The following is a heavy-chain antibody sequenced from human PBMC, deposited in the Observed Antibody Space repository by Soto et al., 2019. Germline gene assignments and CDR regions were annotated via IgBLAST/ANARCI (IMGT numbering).Heavy chain of an antibody. J-gene: IGHJ6*02. Sequence: QIQLVQSGAEVKKPGASVKVSCKASGYSFTSYGISWVRQAPGQGLEWMGWISAYNGNTNYEQKFQGRVAMTTDTSTDTAYLELSSLRSDDAAVYHCAREPPITGSLRGTPLMAVWGQGTTVTVS. D-gene: IGHD1-20*01. V-gene: IGHV1-18*04. CDR3: AREPPITGSLRGTPLMAV. CDR2: ISAYNGNT. CDR1: GYSFTSYG.